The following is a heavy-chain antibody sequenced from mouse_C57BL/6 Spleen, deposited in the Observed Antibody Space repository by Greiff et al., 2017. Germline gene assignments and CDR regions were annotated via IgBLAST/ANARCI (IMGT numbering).Heavy chain of an antibody. CDR3: AREGYYGSHYFDY. J-gene: IGHJ2*01. Sequence: QVQLQQSGAELVRPGASVKLSCKASGYTFTDYYINWVKQRPGQGLEWIARIYPGSGNTYYNEKFKGKATLTAEKSSSTAYMQLSSLTSEDSAVYFCAREGYYGSHYFDYWGQGTTLTVSS. CDR1: GYTFTDYY. CDR2: IYPGSGNT. V-gene: IGHV1-76*01. D-gene: IGHD1-1*01.